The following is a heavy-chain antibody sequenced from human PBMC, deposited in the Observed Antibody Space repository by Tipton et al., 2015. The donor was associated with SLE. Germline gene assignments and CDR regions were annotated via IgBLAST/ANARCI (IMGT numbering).Heavy chain of an antibody. Sequence: TLSLTCTVSGGSISSYYWSWIRQPPGKGLEWIGYIYYSGSTNYNPSLKSRVTISVDTSKNQFSLKLSSVTAADTAVYYCAREPNSPGSGYYYFDYWGQGTLVTVSS. D-gene: IGHD3-22*01. CDR1: GGSISSYY. V-gene: IGHV4-59*12. CDR2: IYYSGST. CDR3: AREPNSPGSGYYYFDY. J-gene: IGHJ4*02.